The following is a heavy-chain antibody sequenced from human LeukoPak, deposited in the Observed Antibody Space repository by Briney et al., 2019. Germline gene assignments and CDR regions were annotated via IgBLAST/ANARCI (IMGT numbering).Heavy chain of an antibody. CDR3: ARNPSWGGAFDI. CDR1: GFTFSSYS. Sequence: GGSLRLSCAASGFTFSSYSMNWVRQARGKGLEWASSISSSSSYIYYADSVKGRFTKSRDNAKNSLYLKINSMRAEDTAVYYCARNPSWGGAFDIWGQGTMVTVSS. D-gene: IGHD3-16*01. CDR2: ISSSSSYI. J-gene: IGHJ3*02. V-gene: IGHV3-21*01.